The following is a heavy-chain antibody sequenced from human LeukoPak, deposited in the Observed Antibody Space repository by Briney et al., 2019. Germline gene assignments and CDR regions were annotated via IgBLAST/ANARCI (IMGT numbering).Heavy chain of an antibody. CDR1: GGSVSSGSYY. J-gene: IGHJ6*02. V-gene: IGHV4-61*01. CDR2: INHSGST. CDR3: ARGALRLIQLWLRGYYYGMDV. D-gene: IGHD5-18*01. Sequence: PSETLSLTCTVSGGSVSSGSYYWSWIRQPPGKGLEWIGEINHSGSTNYNPSLKSRVTISVDTSKNQFSLKLSSVTAADTAVYYCARGALRLIQLWLRGYYYGMDVWGQGTTVTVSS.